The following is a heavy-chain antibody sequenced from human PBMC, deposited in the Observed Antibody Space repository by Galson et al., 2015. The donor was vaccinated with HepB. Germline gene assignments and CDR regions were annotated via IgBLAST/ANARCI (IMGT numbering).Heavy chain of an antibody. V-gene: IGHV1-46*01. Sequence: SVKVSCKASGYKFTSYYMHWVRQAPGQGLEWMGIINPSGGSTDYAQKFRGRLTMTRDTSTSTVFMELSSLRSEDTAVYHCARDSSGWIILDWFDPWGQGTLVTVSS. J-gene: IGHJ5*02. CDR2: INPSGGST. CDR3: ARDSSGWIILDWFDP. D-gene: IGHD6-19*01. CDR1: GYKFTSYY.